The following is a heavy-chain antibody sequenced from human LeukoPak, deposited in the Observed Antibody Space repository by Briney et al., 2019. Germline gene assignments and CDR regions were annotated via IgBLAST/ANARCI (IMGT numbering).Heavy chain of an antibody. V-gene: IGHV4-39*01. J-gene: IGHJ6*03. D-gene: IGHD2-15*01. CDR3: ASFYCSGGSCYQYYYYYYMDV. CDR1: GGSISSSSYY. Sequence: SETLSLTCTVSGGSISSSSYYWGWIRQPPGKGLEWIGSIYYSGSTYYNPSLKSRVTISVDTSKNQFSLKLSSVTAADTAVYYCASFYCSGGSCYQYYYYYYMDVWGKGTTVTISS. CDR2: IYYSGST.